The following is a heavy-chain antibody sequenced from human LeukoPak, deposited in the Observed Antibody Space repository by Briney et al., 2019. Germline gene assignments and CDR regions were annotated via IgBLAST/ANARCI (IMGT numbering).Heavy chain of an antibody. D-gene: IGHD1-1*01. CDR1: GGSISSSSYY. CDR3: ARPGRSSDAFDI. CDR2: IYYSGST. V-gene: IGHV4-39*07. J-gene: IGHJ3*02. Sequence: SETLSLTCTVSGGSISSSSYYWGWIRQPPGKGLEWIGSIYYSGSTYYNPSLKSRVTISVDTSKNQFSLKLSSVTAADTAVYYCARPGRSSDAFDIWGQGTMVTVSS.